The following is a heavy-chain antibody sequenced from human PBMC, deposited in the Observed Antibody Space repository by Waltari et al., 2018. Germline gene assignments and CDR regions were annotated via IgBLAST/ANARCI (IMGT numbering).Heavy chain of an antibody. CDR2: ININGGST. D-gene: IGHD3-3*01. CDR1: GYTFSSYH. V-gene: IGHV1-46*01. J-gene: IGHJ4*02. CDR3: ARQDITIFLDSFDY. Sequence: QAQLLQSGTEVKKPGASVKLSCTASGYTFSSYHIHWVRQAPGLGLEWMGMININGGSTDYARKFQGRVIMTIDTSTSTVYMELSSLRSEDTAVYYCARQDITIFLDSFDYWGQGTLVSVSS.